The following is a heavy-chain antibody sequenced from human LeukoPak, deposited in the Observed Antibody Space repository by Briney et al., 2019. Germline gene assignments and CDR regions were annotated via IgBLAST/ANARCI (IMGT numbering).Heavy chain of an antibody. CDR2: INYSGST. CDR3: AREMDAHPRIVV. J-gene: IGHJ1*01. D-gene: IGHD2-21*01. CDR1: DGSIRSGDYY. Sequence: PSETLSLTCTVSDGSIRSGDYYWSWIRQHPGKGLEWIGYINYSGSTYYNPSLKSRVIISVDTSKNQFSLNLNSVTAADTAVYYCAREMDAHPRIVVWGQGTLVTVSS. V-gene: IGHV4-31*03.